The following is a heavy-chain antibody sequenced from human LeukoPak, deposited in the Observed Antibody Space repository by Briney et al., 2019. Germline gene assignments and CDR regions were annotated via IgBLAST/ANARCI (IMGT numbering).Heavy chain of an antibody. CDR2: IIPIFGTT. V-gene: IGHV1-69*01. Sequence: SVTVSCKASGGRFSYYALTWVRQAPGQGFEWMGGIIPIFGTTNYAQKFQGRVTFTADESTTTAYMELSSLRFEDTAVYYCGRGPLKQQLVKPDPDYYYYMDVWGNGTTVTVS. D-gene: IGHD6-13*01. CDR1: GGRFSYYA. CDR3: GRGPLKQQLVKPDPDYYYYMDV. J-gene: IGHJ6*03.